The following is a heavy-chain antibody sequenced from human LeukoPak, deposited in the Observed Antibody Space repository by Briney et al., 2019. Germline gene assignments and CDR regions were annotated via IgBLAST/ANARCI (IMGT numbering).Heavy chain of an antibody. CDR1: GFTFSSYG. V-gene: IGHV3-33*06. D-gene: IGHD3-3*01. Sequence: GSLRLSCAASGFTFSSYGMHWVRQAPGKRLERVAVRWYDGSNKYYADSVKGRFTISRDNSKNTLYLQMNSLRAEDTAVYYCGKGKYDFWSGYSNAEYFQHWGQGTLVTVSS. CDR2: RWYDGSNK. CDR3: GKGKYDFWSGYSNAEYFQH. J-gene: IGHJ1*01.